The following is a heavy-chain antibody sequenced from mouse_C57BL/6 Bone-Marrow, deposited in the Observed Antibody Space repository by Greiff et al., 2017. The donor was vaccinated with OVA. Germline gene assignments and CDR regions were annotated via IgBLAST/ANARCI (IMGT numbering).Heavy chain of an antibody. CDR2: IYPGDGDT. CDR1: GYAFSSSW. CDR3: ARSAAQYDY. Sequence: VKLQESGPELVKPGASVKISCKASGYAFSSSWLNWVKQRPGKGLEWIGRIYPGDGDTNYNGKFKGKATLTADKSSSTAYMQLSSLTSEDSAVYVCARSAAQYDYWGQGTTLTVSS. J-gene: IGHJ2*01. V-gene: IGHV1-82*01. D-gene: IGHD3-2*02.